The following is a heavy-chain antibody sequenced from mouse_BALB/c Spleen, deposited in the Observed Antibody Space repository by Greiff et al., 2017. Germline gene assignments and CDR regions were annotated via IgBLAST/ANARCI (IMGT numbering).Heavy chain of an antibody. V-gene: IGHV1-7*01. Sequence: QVHVKQSGAELAKPGASVKMSCKASGYTFTSYWMHWVKQRPGQGLEWIGYINPSTGYTEYNQKFKDKATLTADKSSSTAYMQLSSLTSEDSAVYYCARGSSYGGFAYWGQGTLVTVSA. CDR2: INPSTGYT. CDR1: GYTFTSYW. J-gene: IGHJ3*01. CDR3: ARGSSYGGFAY. D-gene: IGHD1-1*01.